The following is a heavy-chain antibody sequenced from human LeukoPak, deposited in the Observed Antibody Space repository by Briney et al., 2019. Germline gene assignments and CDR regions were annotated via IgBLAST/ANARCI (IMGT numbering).Heavy chain of an antibody. CDR1: GFTFSSYA. D-gene: IGHD3-16*01. CDR2: IWYDGSNK. Sequence: EAGGSLRLSCAASGFTFSSYAMHWVRQAPGKGLEWVAVIWYDGSNKYYADSVKGRFTISRDNSKNTLYLQMNSLRAEDTAVYYCASSVGVGFAFDPWGQGTLVTVSS. J-gene: IGHJ5*02. CDR3: ASSVGVGFAFDP. V-gene: IGHV3-33*08.